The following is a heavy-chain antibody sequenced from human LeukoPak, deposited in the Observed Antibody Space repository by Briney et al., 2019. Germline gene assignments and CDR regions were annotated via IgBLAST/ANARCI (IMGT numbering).Heavy chain of an antibody. CDR1: GFTFSDYY. Sequence: GESLRLSCAASGFTFSDYYMSWIRQAPGKGLEWVSYISSSGSTIYYADSVKGRFTISRDNAKNSLYLQMNSLRAEDTAVYYCARDGWSGSPDAFDIWGQGTMVTVSS. V-gene: IGHV3-11*01. J-gene: IGHJ3*02. CDR2: ISSSGSTI. CDR3: ARDGWSGSPDAFDI. D-gene: IGHD2-15*01.